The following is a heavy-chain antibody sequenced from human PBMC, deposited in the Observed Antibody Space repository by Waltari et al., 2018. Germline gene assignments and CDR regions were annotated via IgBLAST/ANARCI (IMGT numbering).Heavy chain of an antibody. J-gene: IGHJ4*02. V-gene: IGHV3-30*18. Sequence: QLHLVESGGGVVQPGRSWSISCAASGFTFSSTGMPWVRQAPGKGLEWVALISYDGSNKYYADSVKGRFTISRDNSKNTLYLQMSSLRAEDTAVYYCAKVSGSIRDRRGSPPGDYWGQGTLVTVSS. CDR1: GFTFSSTG. D-gene: IGHD3-10*01. CDR3: AKVSGSIRDRRGSPPGDY. CDR2: ISYDGSNK.